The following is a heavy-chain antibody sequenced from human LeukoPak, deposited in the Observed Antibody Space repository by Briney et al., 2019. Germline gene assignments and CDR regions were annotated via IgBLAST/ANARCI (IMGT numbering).Heavy chain of an antibody. CDR2: ISAYNGNT. CDR1: GYTFSSYG. D-gene: IGHD2-15*01. J-gene: IGHJ4*02. CDR3: ARDCSGSSCYWIH. V-gene: IGHV1-18*01. Sequence: GASVKVSCKTSGYTFSSYGISWVRQAPGQGLEWLGYISAYNGNTNYAQKVQGRITMTTDTSTSTAYMEMRSLRSDDTAVYYCARDCSGSSCYWIHWGQGTLVTVSS.